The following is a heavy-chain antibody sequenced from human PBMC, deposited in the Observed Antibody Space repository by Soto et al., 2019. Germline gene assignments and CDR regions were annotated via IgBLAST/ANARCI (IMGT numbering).Heavy chain of an antibody. J-gene: IGHJ4*02. D-gene: IGHD3-10*01. CDR2: IYYSGST. V-gene: IGHV4-59*08. CDR1: GGSISSYY. CDR3: VRRAVRGVIILDYFDY. Sequence: SETLSLTCTVSGGSISSYYWSWIRQPPGKGLEWIGYIYYSGSTNYNPSLKSRVTISVDTSKNQFSLKLSSVTAADTAVYYCVRRAVRGVIILDYFDYWGQGTLVTVSS.